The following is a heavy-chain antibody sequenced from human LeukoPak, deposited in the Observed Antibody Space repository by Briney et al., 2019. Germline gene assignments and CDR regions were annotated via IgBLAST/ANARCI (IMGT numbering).Heavy chain of an antibody. CDR1: GFTFSSYA. CDR3: AKSVGQTYYYMDV. V-gene: IGHV3-23*01. D-gene: IGHD5/OR15-5a*01. CDR2: ISGSGGST. Sequence: GGSLRLSCAASGFTFSSYAMSWVRQAPGKGLEWVSAISGSGGSTYYADSVKGRFTISRGNSKNTLYLQMNSLRAEDTAVYYCAKSVGQTYYYMDVWGKGTTVTVSS. J-gene: IGHJ6*03.